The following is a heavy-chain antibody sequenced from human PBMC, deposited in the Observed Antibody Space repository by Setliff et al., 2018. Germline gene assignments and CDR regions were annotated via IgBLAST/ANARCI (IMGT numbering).Heavy chain of an antibody. V-gene: IGHV4-4*02. CDR3: ARRPLYHYDFWSNWFDP. CDR2: IYYSGST. J-gene: IGHJ5*02. CDR1: GGSVSSSNW. Sequence: PSETLSLTCAVSGGSVSSSNWWSWVRQPPGKGLEWIGSIYYSGSTYYNPSLKSRVTISVDTSKNQFSLKLTSVTAADTAVYYCARRPLYHYDFWSNWFDPWGQGTLVTVSS. D-gene: IGHD3-3*01.